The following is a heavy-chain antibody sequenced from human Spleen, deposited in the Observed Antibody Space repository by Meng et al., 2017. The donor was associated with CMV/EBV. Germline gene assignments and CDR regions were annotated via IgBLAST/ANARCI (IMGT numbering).Heavy chain of an antibody. J-gene: IGHJ4*02. CDR2: IYHSGST. V-gene: IGHV4-4*02. D-gene: IGHD6-13*01. Sequence: VSGGSISSSNWWSWVRQPPGKGLEWIGEIYHSGSTNYNPSLKSRVTISVDKSKNQFSLKLSSVTAADTAVYYCARAFRTRAAAALDYWGQGTLVTVSS. CDR1: GGSISSSNW. CDR3: ARAFRTRAAAALDY.